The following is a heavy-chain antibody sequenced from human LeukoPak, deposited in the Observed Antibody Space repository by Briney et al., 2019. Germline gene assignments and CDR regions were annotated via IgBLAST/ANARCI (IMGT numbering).Heavy chain of an antibody. D-gene: IGHD3-10*01. CDR2: IYYSGST. V-gene: IGHV4-59*01. Sequence: PSETLSLTCTVSGGSISSYYWSWIRQPPGKGLEWIGYIYYSGSTNYNPSFKSRVTISVDTSKNQFSLKLSSVTAADTAVYYCARAYYYYGSGSYYKNYYYMDVWGKGTTVTVSS. CDR3: ARAYYYYGSGSYYKNYYYMDV. CDR1: GGSISSYY. J-gene: IGHJ6*03.